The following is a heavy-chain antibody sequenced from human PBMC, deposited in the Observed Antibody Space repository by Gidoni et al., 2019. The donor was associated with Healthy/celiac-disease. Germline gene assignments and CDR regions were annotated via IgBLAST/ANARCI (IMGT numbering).Heavy chain of an antibody. V-gene: IGHV4-38-2*02. CDR3: ASLGHCSSTSCYPGDFDY. CDR1: GYSISSGYY. D-gene: IGHD2-2*01. Sequence: QVQLQESGPGLVKPSETLSLTCTVSGYSISSGYYWGWLRQPPGKVLEWIGSIYHSGSTYYNPSLKSRVTISVDTSKNQFSLKLSSVTAADTAVYYCASLGHCSSTSCYPGDFDYWGQGTLVTVSS. CDR2: IYHSGST. J-gene: IGHJ4*02.